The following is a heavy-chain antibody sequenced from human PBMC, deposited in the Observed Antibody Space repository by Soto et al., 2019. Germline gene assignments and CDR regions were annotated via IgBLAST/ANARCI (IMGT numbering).Heavy chain of an antibody. Sequence: QVQLVESVGALVKPGGSLRLPCAASGFTFRDYYLSWIRQAPGKGLESLSYISGISTYTTYADSVRGRFTISRDNAKNSLFLPMNNLTADDTAVYYCARSRYGDYLENLGQGTLVTVSS. CDR3: ARSRYGDYLEN. D-gene: IGHD4-17*01. CDR1: GFTFRDYY. J-gene: IGHJ4*02. CDR2: ISGISTYT. V-gene: IGHV3-11*06.